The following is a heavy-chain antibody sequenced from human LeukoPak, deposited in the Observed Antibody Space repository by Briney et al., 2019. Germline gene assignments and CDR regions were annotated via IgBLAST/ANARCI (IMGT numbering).Heavy chain of an antibody. CDR3: ARDPYYYDSSGYSLYWYFDL. Sequence: ASVKVSCKASGYTFTSYYMHWARQAPGQGLEWMGIINPSGGSTSYAQKFQGRVTMTRDMSTSTVYMELSSLRSEDTAVYYCARDPYYYDSSGYSLYWYFDLWGRGTLVTVSS. V-gene: IGHV1-46*01. CDR2: INPSGGST. D-gene: IGHD3-22*01. CDR1: GYTFTSYY. J-gene: IGHJ2*01.